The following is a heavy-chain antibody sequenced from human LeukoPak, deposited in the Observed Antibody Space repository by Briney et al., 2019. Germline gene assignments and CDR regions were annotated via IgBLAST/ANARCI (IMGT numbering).Heavy chain of an antibody. Sequence: GSSVKVSCKASGGTFSSYAISWVRQAPGQGLEWMGGIIPIFGTANYAQKFQGRVTITTDESTSTAYMELSSLRSEDTAVYYCATPKARGSGSYDDWGQGTLVTVSS. V-gene: IGHV1-69*05. CDR3: ATPKARGSGSYDD. J-gene: IGHJ4*02. CDR1: GGTFSSYA. CDR2: IIPIFGTA. D-gene: IGHD3-10*01.